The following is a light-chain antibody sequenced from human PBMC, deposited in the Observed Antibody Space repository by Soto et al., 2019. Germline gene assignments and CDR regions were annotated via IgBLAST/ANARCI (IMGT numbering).Light chain of an antibody. CDR1: SSDVGGYNY. J-gene: IGLJ1*01. Sequence: QSALTQPASVSGSPGQSITISCTGTSSDVGGYNYVSWYQQHPGKAPKLMIYDVSNQPSGVSNRFSGSKSGNTASLTISGLQAEDEADYYCSSYTTSNTRQIVFGTGTKLTVL. CDR2: DVS. V-gene: IGLV2-14*01. CDR3: SSYTTSNTRQIV.